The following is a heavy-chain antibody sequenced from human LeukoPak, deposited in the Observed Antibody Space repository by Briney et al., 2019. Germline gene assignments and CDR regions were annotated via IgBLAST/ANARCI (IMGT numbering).Heavy chain of an antibody. CDR1: GFTFSSYE. D-gene: IGHD1-26*01. Sequence: GGSLRVSCAATGFTFSSYEMNWIRQDPGKGLEWVSYISSSGSTIYYADSVKGRFTISRDNAKNSLYLQMSSLRAEDTAAYYCARATGSYFFYWGQGNLVTVSS. CDR2: ISSSGSTI. J-gene: IGHJ4*02. V-gene: IGHV3-48*03. CDR3: ARATGSYFFY.